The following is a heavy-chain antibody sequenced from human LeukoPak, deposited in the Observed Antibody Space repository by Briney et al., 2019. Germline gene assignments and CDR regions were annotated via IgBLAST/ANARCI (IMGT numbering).Heavy chain of an antibody. D-gene: IGHD3-22*01. CDR2: ISYDGSNK. CDR3: ARDISPMIVVATIDY. V-gene: IGHV3-30*04. J-gene: IGHJ4*02. Sequence: PGRSLRLSCAASGFTFSSYAMHWVRQAPGKGLGWVAVISYDGSNKYYADSVKGRFTISRDNSKNTLYLQMNSLRAEDTAVYYCARDISPMIVVATIDYWGQGTLVTVSS. CDR1: GFTFSSYA.